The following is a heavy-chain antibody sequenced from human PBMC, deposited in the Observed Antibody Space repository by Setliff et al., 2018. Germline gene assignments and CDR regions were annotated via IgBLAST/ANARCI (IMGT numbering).Heavy chain of an antibody. D-gene: IGHD6-19*01. CDR1: GYTFTSYG. V-gene: IGHV1-18*01. CDR3: VREYSGGGLM. Sequence: ASVKVSCKASGYTFTSYGFSWVRPAPGQGLEWMGWISAYNGNTNYGQKYQGRVTMTTDTSTNTVYMELRSLRSDDTAVYFCVREYSGGGLMWGQGTMVTVSS. CDR2: ISAYNGNT. J-gene: IGHJ3*01.